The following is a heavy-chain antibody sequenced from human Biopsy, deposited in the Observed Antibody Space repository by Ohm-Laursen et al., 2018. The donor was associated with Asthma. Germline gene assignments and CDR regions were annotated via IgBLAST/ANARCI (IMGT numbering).Heavy chain of an antibody. J-gene: IGHJ4*02. Sequence: SLRLSCTASGFTFSSFGMHWVRQAPGKGLEWVACISYDGSNKYYADSVKGRSAISRDNSKNTLYLQMNSLRAEDTAVYYCARGDSSGWSHYYFDYWGQGTLVTVSS. D-gene: IGHD6-19*01. CDR3: ARGDSSGWSHYYFDY. CDR2: ISYDGSNK. CDR1: GFTFSSFG. V-gene: IGHV3-30*03.